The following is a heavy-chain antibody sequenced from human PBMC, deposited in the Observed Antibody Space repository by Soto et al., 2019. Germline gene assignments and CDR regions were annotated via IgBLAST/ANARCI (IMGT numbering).Heavy chain of an antibody. D-gene: IGHD1-7*01. CDR2: ISGSGGST. CDR3: AKGNSWSPALVLDI. V-gene: IGHV3-23*01. J-gene: IGHJ3*02. CDR1: GFTFSSYA. Sequence: GGSLRLSCAASGFTFSSYAMNGVRQAPGKGLEWVSAISGSGGSTYYADSVKGRFTISRDSSKNTLYLQMNSLRAEDTAVYYCAKGNSWSPALVLDIWGQGTMVTVSS.